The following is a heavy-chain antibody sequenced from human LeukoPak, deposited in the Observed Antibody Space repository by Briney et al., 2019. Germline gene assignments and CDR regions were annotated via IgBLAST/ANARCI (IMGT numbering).Heavy chain of an antibody. J-gene: IGHJ4*02. CDR1: GFTFDDYA. CDR3: AKDSIGSYYSYYFDY. V-gene: IGHV3-9*01. Sequence: GGSLRLSCAASGFTFDDYAMHWVRQAPGKGLEWVSGISWNSGSIGYADSVKGRFTISRDNAKNSLYLQMNSLRLEDTALYYCAKDSIGSYYSYYFDYWGQGTLVTVSS. CDR2: ISWNSGSI. D-gene: IGHD3-10*01.